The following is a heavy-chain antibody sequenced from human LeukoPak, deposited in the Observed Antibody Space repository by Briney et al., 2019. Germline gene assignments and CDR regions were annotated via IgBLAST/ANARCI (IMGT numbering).Heavy chain of an antibody. V-gene: IGHV4-4*07. J-gene: IGHJ4*02. Sequence: SETLSLTCTVSGGSISSYYWSWIRQPAGKGLEWIGHIYTSGSTNYNPSLKSRVTMSVDTSKNQFSLKLSSVTAADTAVYYCARRCSGGSCYREYYFDYWGQGTLVTVSS. CDR1: GGSISSYY. CDR2: IYTSGST. CDR3: ARRCSGGSCYREYYFDY. D-gene: IGHD2-15*01.